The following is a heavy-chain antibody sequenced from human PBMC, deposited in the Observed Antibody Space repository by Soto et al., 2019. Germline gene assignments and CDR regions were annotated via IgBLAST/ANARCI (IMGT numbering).Heavy chain of an antibody. D-gene: IGHD1-20*01. CDR2: ISAYNGNT. CDR1: GYTFTSYG. V-gene: IGHV1-18*01. Sequence: QVQLVQSGDEVKKPGASVKGSCKASGYTFTSYGISWMRQAPGQVLEWMGWISAYNGNTNYAQKLQGRVTMTTDTSTSTDSMERRSLRSDDTAVYYWARVITGTTFYYYDGMDVWGQGTTVTVSS. J-gene: IGHJ6*02. CDR3: ARVITGTTFYYYDGMDV.